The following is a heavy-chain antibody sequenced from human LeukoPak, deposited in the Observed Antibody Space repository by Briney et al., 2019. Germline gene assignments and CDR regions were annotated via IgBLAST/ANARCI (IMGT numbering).Heavy chain of an antibody. Sequence: PGGSLRLSCAASGFTFSSYAMSWVRQAPGKGLEWVSAISGSGGSTYYADSVKGRFPISRDNSKNTLYLQMNSLRAEDTAVYYCARTRQRGYYDILTGYYSYYGMDVWGQGTTVTVSS. CDR2: ISGSGGST. D-gene: IGHD3-9*01. CDR3: ARTRQRGYYDILTGYYSYYGMDV. J-gene: IGHJ6*02. V-gene: IGHV3-23*01. CDR1: GFTFSSYA.